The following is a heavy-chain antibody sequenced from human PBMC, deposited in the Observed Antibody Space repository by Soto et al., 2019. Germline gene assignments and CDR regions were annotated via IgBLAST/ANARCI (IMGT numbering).Heavy chain of an antibody. J-gene: IGHJ6*02. CDR1: GGSISSGGYY. V-gene: IGHV4-31*03. CDR2: IYYSGST. D-gene: IGHD6-13*01. Sequence: KPSETLSLTCTVSGGSISSGGYYWSWIRQHPGKGLEWIGYIYYSGSTYYNPSLKSRVTISVDTSKNQFSLKLSSVTAADTAVYYCARATHIAAAGSPRGYYGMDVWGQGTTVTVSS. CDR3: ARATHIAAAGSPRGYYGMDV.